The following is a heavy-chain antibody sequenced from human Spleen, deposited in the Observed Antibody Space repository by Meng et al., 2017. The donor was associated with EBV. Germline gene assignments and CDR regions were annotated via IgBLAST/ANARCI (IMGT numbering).Heavy chain of an antibody. Sequence: LLWLGEGLVMPGQSLILVCAAPGFSFSNYWMPWVRKTPGKGLVWVSRTNEYGTITNYADSVKGRFTISRDNAKNTLYLQMNSLRAEDTALYYCSRDLAGSDDYWGQGTLVTVSS. V-gene: IGHV3-74*01. J-gene: IGHJ4*02. D-gene: IGHD1-14*01. CDR2: TNEYGTIT. CDR1: GFSFSNYW. CDR3: SRDLAGSDDY.